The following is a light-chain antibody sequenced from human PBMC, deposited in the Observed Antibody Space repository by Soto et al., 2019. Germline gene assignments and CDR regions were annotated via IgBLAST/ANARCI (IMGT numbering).Light chain of an antibody. CDR3: QHYNNWPPWT. CDR1: QSVSSN. Sequence: EIVMTQSPATLSVSPGERATLSCRASQSVSSNLAWYQQKPGTAPRLLIFGASTRATGIPARFSGSGSGTEFTLTLSSLQSEDFAVYYCQHYNNWPPWTFGQGTKVEIK. V-gene: IGKV3-15*01. CDR2: GAS. J-gene: IGKJ1*01.